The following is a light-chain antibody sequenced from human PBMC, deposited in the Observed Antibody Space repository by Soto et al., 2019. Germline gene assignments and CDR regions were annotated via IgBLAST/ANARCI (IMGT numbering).Light chain of an antibody. J-gene: IGKJ4*01. CDR2: AAS. V-gene: IGKV1-12*01. CDR3: QQTKCFPLT. CDR1: QDINTY. Sequence: DIQMTQSPSSLSASEGDRVTITCRASQDINTYLAWYQQIPGRAPKLLIFAASTLQSGVPSRFSASGSGTDFTLTVGGLQPEDAATYYCQQTKCFPLTFGGGTKVEIK.